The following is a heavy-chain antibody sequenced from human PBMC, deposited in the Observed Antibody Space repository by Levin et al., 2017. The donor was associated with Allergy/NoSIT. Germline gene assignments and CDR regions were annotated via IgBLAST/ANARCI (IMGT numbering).Heavy chain of an antibody. CDR3: AANTGN. CDR1: GLTFTNYW. J-gene: IGHJ4*02. V-gene: IGHV3-74*01. Sequence: GGSLRLSCVVSGLTFTNYWMHWVRQAPGKGLEWVSRINPDGSFTNYADSVKGRFTISRDNAKNTVHLQMDSLRGDDTATYYCAANTGNWGQGTRVTVSS. CDR2: INPDGSFT. D-gene: IGHD3-16*01.